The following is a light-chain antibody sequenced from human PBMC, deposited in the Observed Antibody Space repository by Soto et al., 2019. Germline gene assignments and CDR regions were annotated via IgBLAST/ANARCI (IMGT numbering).Light chain of an antibody. CDR3: SSHTSVNTRV. J-gene: IGLJ1*01. CDR2: EVT. Sequence: QSVLDQRASGSGSPGQSIAISCTGTSSDVGTYDYVSWYQQYPDKAPKLIIYEVTQRPSGVSNRFSGSKSGNTASPTISGLQAEDEADYYCSSHTSVNTRVFGTGTKVTVL. CDR1: SSDVGTYDY. V-gene: IGLV2-14*01.